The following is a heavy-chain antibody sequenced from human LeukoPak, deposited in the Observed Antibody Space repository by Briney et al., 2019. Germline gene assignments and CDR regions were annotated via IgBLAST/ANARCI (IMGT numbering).Heavy chain of an antibody. J-gene: IGHJ3*02. Sequence: ASVKVSCKASGYTFTGYYIHWVRQAPGQGLEWMGWINPNSGGTNYAQKFQGRVTMTRDTSISTAYMELSRLRSDDTAVYYCARAGVGASRAFDIWGQGTMDTVSS. V-gene: IGHV1-2*02. CDR1: GYTFTGYY. D-gene: IGHD1-26*01. CDR2: INPNSGGT. CDR3: ARAGVGASRAFDI.